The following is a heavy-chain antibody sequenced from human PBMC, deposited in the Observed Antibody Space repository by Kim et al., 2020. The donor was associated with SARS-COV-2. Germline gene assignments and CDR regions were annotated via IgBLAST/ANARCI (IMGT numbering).Heavy chain of an antibody. Sequence: YAQKFRGRLTLNRDISTTTAYMELSSLTSEDTGIYYCAREPSSGTSYFDYWGQGTLVTVSS. V-gene: IGHV1-46*01. J-gene: IGHJ4*02. CDR3: AREPSSGTSYFDY. D-gene: IGHD3-10*01.